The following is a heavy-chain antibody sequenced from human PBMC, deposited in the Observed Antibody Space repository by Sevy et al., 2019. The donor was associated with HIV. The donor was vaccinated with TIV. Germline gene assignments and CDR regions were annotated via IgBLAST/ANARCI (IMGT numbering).Heavy chain of an antibody. CDR1: GLTFRNAW. D-gene: IGHD6-19*01. V-gene: IGHV3-15*01. Sequence: GESLKISCAASGLTFRNAWMTWVRQAPGKGLEWVGLIKSKVNGGTADYAAPVKGRFTISRDDSKNTMYLQMNSLKNEDTAVYYCAKDRPYTGGHILKHWGHGTLDTVSS. CDR3: AKDRPYTGGHILKH. CDR2: IKSKVNGGTA. J-gene: IGHJ1*01.